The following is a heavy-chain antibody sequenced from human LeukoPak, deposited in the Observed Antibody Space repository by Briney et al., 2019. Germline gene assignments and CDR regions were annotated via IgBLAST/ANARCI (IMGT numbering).Heavy chain of an antibody. CDR1: GGSISSYY. Sequence: SETLSLTCTVSGGSISSYYWSWIRQPPGKGLEWIGYIYYSGSTNYNPSLKSRVTISVDTSKDQFSLKLSSVTAADTAVYYCARVSSSGWYDYYYHYGMDAWGQGTTVTVSS. CDR3: ARVSSSGWYDYYYHYGMDA. D-gene: IGHD6-19*01. CDR2: IYYSGST. V-gene: IGHV4-59*01. J-gene: IGHJ6*02.